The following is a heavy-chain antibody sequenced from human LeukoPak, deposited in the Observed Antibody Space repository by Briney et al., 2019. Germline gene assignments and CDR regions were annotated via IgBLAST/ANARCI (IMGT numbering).Heavy chain of an antibody. D-gene: IGHD3-3*01. V-gene: IGHV3-30-3*02. CDR2: ISYDGSNK. CDR1: GFTFSSYA. J-gene: IGHJ3*02. Sequence: GRSLRLSCAASGFTFSSYAMHWVRQAPGKGLEWVAVISYDGSNKYYADSVKGRFTISRDNSKNTLYLQMNSLRDEDTAVYYCAKSLEYYDFWSGYYTRRVDAFDIWGQGTMVTVSS. CDR3: AKSLEYYDFWSGYYTRRVDAFDI.